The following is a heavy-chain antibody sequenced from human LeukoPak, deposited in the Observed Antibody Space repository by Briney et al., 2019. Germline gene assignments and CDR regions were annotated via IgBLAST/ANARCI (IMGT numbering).Heavy chain of an antibody. D-gene: IGHD3-10*01. CDR1: GGSSSGYH. V-gene: IGHV4-34*01. CDR2: INHSGST. J-gene: IGHJ4*02. CDR3: ARTLTMVRGVIIDYFDY. Sequence: NASETLSLTCAVYGGSSSGYHWSWIRQPPGKGLEWIGEINHSGSTNYNPSLKSRVTISVDTSKNQFSLKLSSVTAADTAVYYCARTLTMVRGVIIDYFDYWGQGTLVTVSS.